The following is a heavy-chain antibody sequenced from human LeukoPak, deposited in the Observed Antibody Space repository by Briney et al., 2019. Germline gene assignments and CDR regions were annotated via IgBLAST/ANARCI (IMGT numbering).Heavy chain of an antibody. CDR2: IYYSGST. D-gene: IGHD5-24*01. J-gene: IGHJ4*02. CDR1: GGSISSGGYY. CDR3: ARPRIEMATIPFDY. V-gene: IGHV4-30-4*01. Sequence: PSETLSLTCTVSGGSISSGGYYWSWIRQPPGKGLEWIGYIYYSGSTYYNLSLKSRVTISVDTSKNQFSLKLSSVTAADTAVYYCARPRIEMATIPFDYWGQGTLVTVSS.